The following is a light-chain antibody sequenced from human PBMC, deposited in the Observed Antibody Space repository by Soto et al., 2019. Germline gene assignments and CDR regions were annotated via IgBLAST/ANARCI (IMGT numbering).Light chain of an antibody. CDR1: QSVASN. CDR3: QQYHNWPPQYT. V-gene: IGKV3-15*01. Sequence: EIVMTQSPASLSVSPGDGATLFCRASQSVASNVAWYQQKPGQGPRLLIHGASTRAVGVPARFSGSGSGTDFTLTISSLQSEVFAVYYCQQYHNWPPQYTFGQGTKLQIK. CDR2: GAS. J-gene: IGKJ2*01.